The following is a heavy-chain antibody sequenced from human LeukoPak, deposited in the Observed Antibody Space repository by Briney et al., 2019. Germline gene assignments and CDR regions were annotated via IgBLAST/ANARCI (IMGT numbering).Heavy chain of an antibody. V-gene: IGHV3-7*05. Sequence: PGGSLRLSCEASGFTLRDFWMTWDRQAPGKGLECVASIKQDGSENYYVDSVKGRFTISRDNVKNSLYLQMNSLRAEDTAVYYCATYWRYFDWLLSDICGLGTMVTVSS. J-gene: IGHJ3*02. CDR2: IKQDGSEN. CDR1: GFTLRDFW. CDR3: ATYWRYFDWLLSDI. D-gene: IGHD3-9*01.